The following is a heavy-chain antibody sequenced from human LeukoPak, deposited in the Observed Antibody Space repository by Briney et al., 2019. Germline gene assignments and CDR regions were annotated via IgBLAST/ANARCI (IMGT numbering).Heavy chain of an antibody. J-gene: IGHJ4*02. V-gene: IGHV1-2*02. CDR3: ARDRWSVFDY. Sequence: ASVKVSCKASGYTFTGYYIHWVRQAPGQGLEGMGWINPNSGGTNYAQKFQGRVTMTRDTSIITAYMELSGLRSDDTAVYYCARDRWSVFDYWGQGALVTVSS. CDR1: GYTFTGYY. CDR2: INPNSGGT. D-gene: IGHD2-8*01.